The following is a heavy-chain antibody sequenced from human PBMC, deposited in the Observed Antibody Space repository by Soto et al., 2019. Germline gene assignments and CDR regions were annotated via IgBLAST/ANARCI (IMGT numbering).Heavy chain of an antibody. CDR1: GFTFSMYW. D-gene: IGHD1-1*01. J-gene: IGHJ4*02. CDR2: INDDGIST. Sequence: PGGSLRISCAASGFTFSMYWMHWVRQVPGKGPEWVSRINDDGISTNYADSVKGRFTISRDNAKNTLYLQMNALRVEDTAVYYCTRGPRSTSTGTGAFWGQGTLVTVSS. CDR3: TRGPRSTSTGTGAF. V-gene: IGHV3-74*01.